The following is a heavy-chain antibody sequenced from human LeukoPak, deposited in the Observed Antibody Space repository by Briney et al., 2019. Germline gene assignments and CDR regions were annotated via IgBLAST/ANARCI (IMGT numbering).Heavy chain of an antibody. CDR1: GGTFSSYA. CDR3: ARQDCSGGSCYVDY. V-gene: IGHV1-69*05. J-gene: IGHJ4*02. D-gene: IGHD2-15*01. CDR2: IIPIFGTA. Sequence: GASVKVSCKASGGTFSSYAISWVRQAPRQGLEWMGGIIPIFGTANYAQKFQGRVTMTTDTSTSTAYMELRSLRSDDTAVYYCARQDCSGGSCYVDYWGQGTLVTVSS.